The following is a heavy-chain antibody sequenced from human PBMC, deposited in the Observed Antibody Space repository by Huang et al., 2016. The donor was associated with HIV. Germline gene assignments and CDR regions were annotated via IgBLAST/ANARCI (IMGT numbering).Heavy chain of an antibody. D-gene: IGHD3-3*01. Sequence: QVQLQESGPGLVKPSETLSLTCTVSGGSISTHYWSWIRQPPGKGLELIGSIDYSGSHNYSPSLKSRVTILLDTSKTQFALRVNSVTAADTAMYYCARDHHDFWRGYRRMYFFDHWGQGTLVTVSS. V-gene: IGHV4-59*11. CDR2: IDYSGSH. CDR3: ARDHHDFWRGYRRMYFFDH. J-gene: IGHJ4*02. CDR1: GGSISTHY.